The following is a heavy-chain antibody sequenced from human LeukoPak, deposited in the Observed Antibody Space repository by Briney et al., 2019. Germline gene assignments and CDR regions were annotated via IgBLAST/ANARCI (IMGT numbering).Heavy chain of an antibody. CDR2: IYYSGST. V-gene: IGHV4-59*12. Sequence: SETLSLTCTDSGGSISSYYWSWIRQPPGKGLEWIGYIYYSGSTNYNPSLKSRVTISVDNSKNQISLKLSSVTAADTAVYYCARSPSGSSSRWFDPWGQGTLVTVSS. J-gene: IGHJ5*02. D-gene: IGHD1-26*01. CDR3: ARSPSGSSSRWFDP. CDR1: GGSISSYY.